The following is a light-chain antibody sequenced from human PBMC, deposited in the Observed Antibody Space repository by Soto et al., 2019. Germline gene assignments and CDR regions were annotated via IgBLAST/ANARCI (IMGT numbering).Light chain of an antibody. CDR1: SSDVGGYNY. J-gene: IGLJ3*02. V-gene: IGLV2-14*01. CDR2: EVS. Sequence: QSALTQPASVSGTPGQSITISCTGTSSDVGGYNYVSWYQQHPGKDPKLLIYEVSNRPSGVSNRFSGSKSGNTASLTISGLQAEDEADYYCCSFTSSSTVVFGGGTKLNVL. CDR3: CSFTSSSTVV.